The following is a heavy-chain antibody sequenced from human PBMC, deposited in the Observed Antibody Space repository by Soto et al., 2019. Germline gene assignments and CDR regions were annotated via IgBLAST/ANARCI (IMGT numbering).Heavy chain of an antibody. CDR1: GGSISSGGYY. CDR3: ARSREKEVTQYNWFDP. Sequence: QVQLQESGPGLVKPSQTLSLTCTVSGGSISSGGYYWSWIRQHPGKGLEWIGYIYYSGSTYYNPSLKSRVTISVDTSKNQFSLKLSSVTAADTAVYYCARSREKEVTQYNWFDPWGQGTLVTVSS. V-gene: IGHV4-31*03. D-gene: IGHD5-18*01. CDR2: IYYSGST. J-gene: IGHJ5*02.